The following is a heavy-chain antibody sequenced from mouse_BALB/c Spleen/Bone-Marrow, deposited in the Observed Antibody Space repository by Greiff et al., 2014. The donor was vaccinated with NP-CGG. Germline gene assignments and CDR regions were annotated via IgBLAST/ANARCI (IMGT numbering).Heavy chain of an antibody. J-gene: IGHJ2*01. CDR2: IDPANGNT. V-gene: IGHV14-3*02. Sequence: EVQLQQSGAELVKPGASVKLSCTASGFNIKDTYMHWVKQRPEQGLEWIGRIDPANGNTKYDPKFQGKATITADTSSNTAYLQLGSLTSEDTAVYYCAEYYYGSSLFDYWGQGTTLTVSS. CDR3: AEYYYGSSLFDY. D-gene: IGHD1-1*01. CDR1: GFNIKDTY.